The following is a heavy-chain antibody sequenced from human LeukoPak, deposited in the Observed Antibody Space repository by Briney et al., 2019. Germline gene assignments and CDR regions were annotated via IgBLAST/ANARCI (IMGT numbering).Heavy chain of an antibody. D-gene: IGHD6-19*01. CDR2: ISASGSST. CDR3: AKDKDGTGWYPFDY. CDR1: ALSVSGNC. J-gene: IGHJ4*02. V-gene: IGHV3-23*01. Sequence: PGGSLRLSCVASALSVSGNCMSWVRQAPGKGLEWVSAISASGSSTNYADSVKGRFIISRDNSKSTLLLQVNSLRGDDTAVYYCAKDKDGTGWYPFDYWGQGTLVTVAS.